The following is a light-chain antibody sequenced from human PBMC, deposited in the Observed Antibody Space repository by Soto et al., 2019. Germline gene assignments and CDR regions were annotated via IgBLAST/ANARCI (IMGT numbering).Light chain of an antibody. V-gene: IGKV2-28*01. J-gene: IGKJ2*01. Sequence: DIVMTQSPLSLPVTPGEPAAISCRSSQSLLYSNGYNYLDWYLQKPGQSPQLLIYLGSNRASGVHDRFSGSGSGTDFTLNISRVEAEDVGVYYCMQALQTPRTFGQGTKLEIK. CDR2: LGS. CDR1: QSLLYSNGYNY. CDR3: MQALQTPRT.